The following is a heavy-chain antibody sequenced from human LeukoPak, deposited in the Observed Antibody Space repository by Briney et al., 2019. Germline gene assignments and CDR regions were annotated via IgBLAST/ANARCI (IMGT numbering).Heavy chain of an antibody. CDR3: AEVSPLDYDSSGYGPLDY. V-gene: IGHV3-23*01. J-gene: IGHJ4*02. Sequence: GGSLRLSCAASGFTFSSYAMSWVRQAPGKGLEWVSAISGSGGSTYYADSVKGRFTISRDNSKNTLYLQMNSLRAEDTAVYYCAEVSPLDYDSSGYGPLDYWGQGTLVTVYS. CDR2: ISGSGGST. CDR1: GFTFSSYA. D-gene: IGHD3-22*01.